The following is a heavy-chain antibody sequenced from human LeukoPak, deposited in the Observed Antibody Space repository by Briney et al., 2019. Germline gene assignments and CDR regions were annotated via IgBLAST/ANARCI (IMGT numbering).Heavy chain of an antibody. D-gene: IGHD3-3*01. CDR3: ARLPLLRFLNYYYYYMDV. CDR1: GGSFSGYY. CDR2: INHSGST. V-gene: IGHV4-34*01. J-gene: IGHJ6*03. Sequence: PSETLSLTCAVYGGSFSGYYWSWIRQPPGKGLEWIGEINHSGSTNYNPSLKSRVTISVDTSKNQFSLKLSSVTAADTAVYYCARLPLLRFLNYYYYYMDVWGKGTTVTVSS.